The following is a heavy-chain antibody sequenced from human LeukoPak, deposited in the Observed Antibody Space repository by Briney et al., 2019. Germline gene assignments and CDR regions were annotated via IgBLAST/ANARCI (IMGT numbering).Heavy chain of an antibody. D-gene: IGHD2-21*02. V-gene: IGHV5-51*01. CDR3: ARTVVVTATQEYFDY. J-gene: IGHJ4*02. Sequence: GESLKISCKGSGYSFTSYWIGWVRQMPGKGLEWMGIIYPGDSDTRYSPSFQGQVTISADKSTSTAYLQWSSLKASDTAMYYCARTVVVTATQEYFDYWGQGTLVTVSS. CDR1: GYSFTSYW. CDR2: IYPGDSDT.